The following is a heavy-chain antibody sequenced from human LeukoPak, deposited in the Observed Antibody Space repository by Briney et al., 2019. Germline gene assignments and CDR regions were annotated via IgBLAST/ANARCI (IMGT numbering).Heavy chain of an antibody. CDR3: ARAGAALTYYFDY. CDR2: IYSGGST. D-gene: IGHD6-6*01. J-gene: IGHJ4*02. V-gene: IGHV3-66*01. CDR1: GFTVSSNY. Sequence: GGSLRLSCAASGFTVSSNYMSWVRQAPGKGLEWVSVIYSGGSTYYADSVKGRFTISRDNSKNTLYLQMNSLRAEDTAVYYCARAGAALTYYFDYWGQGTLVTVSS.